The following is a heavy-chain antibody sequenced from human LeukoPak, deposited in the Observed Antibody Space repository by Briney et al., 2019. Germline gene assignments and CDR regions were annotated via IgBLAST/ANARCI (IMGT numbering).Heavy chain of an antibody. CDR2: ISDSGGKT. Sequence: GGSWSPSCPASGSTFRNSAMSWFRQAPGKGPEWVSAISDSGGKTYYSDSVKGRFTISRDNSKNTLYLQMNSLRGDDTAVYYCAKDRLVHDSWGQGTLVTVSS. CDR3: AKDRLVHDS. J-gene: IGHJ4*02. D-gene: IGHD6-13*01. V-gene: IGHV3-23*01. CDR1: GSTFRNSA.